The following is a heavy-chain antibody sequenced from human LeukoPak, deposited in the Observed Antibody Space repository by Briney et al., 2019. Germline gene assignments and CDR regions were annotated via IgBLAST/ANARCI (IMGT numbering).Heavy chain of an antibody. Sequence: PSETLSLTCTVSGGSINSGSYYWSWIRQPAGKGLEWIGHIYTRGSTNYNPSLKSRVTMSVDTSKNQFSLKLSSVTAADTAVYYCARDQYYYDSSGYLFDYWGQGTLVTVSS. CDR1: GGSINSGSYY. V-gene: IGHV4-61*09. CDR2: IYTRGST. CDR3: ARDQYYYDSSGYLFDY. D-gene: IGHD3-22*01. J-gene: IGHJ4*02.